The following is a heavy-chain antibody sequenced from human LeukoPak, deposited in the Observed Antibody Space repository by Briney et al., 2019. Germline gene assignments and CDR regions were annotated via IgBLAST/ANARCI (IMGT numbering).Heavy chain of an antibody. J-gene: IGHJ5*02. CDR3: AKGYSSGPGWFDP. V-gene: IGHV3-30*18. CDR1: GFTFSSYG. CDR2: ISYDGSNE. Sequence: GSLRLSCAASGFTFSSYGMHWVRQAPGKGLEWVAVISYDGSNEYYADSVKGRFTISRDNSKNTLYLQMNSLRAEDTAVYYCAKGYSSGPGWFDPWGQGTLVTVSS. D-gene: IGHD6-19*01.